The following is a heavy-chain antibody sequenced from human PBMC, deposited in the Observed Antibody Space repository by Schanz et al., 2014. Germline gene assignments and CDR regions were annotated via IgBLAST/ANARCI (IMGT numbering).Heavy chain of an antibody. V-gene: IGHV3-23*04. D-gene: IGHD6-19*01. CDR3: ATDYSGGGCHI. CDR1: GFTFRSYA. CDR2: ISGSGGST. Sequence: EVQLVESGGGLVQPGGSLRLSCAASGFTFRSYAMSWVRQAPGKGLEWVSAISGSGGSTYYADSVKGRFTISRDNSKNTLLLQMNSLRAEDTALYFCATDYSGGGCHIWGQGTMVTVSS. J-gene: IGHJ3*02.